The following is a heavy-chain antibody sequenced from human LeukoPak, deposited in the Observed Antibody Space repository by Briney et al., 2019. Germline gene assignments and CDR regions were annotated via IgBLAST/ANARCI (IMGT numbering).Heavy chain of an antibody. Sequence: SGGSLRLSCAASGFTFSGYWMHWVRQAPGKGLVWVSRINSDGSSTSYADSVKGRFTISRDHAKNTLYLQMNSLRAEDTAVYYCARDAASGMVRGVPTYWGQGTLVTDPS. D-gene: IGHD3-10*01. CDR2: INSDGSST. V-gene: IGHV3-74*01. J-gene: IGHJ4*02. CDR3: ARDAASGMVRGVPTY. CDR1: GFTFSGYW.